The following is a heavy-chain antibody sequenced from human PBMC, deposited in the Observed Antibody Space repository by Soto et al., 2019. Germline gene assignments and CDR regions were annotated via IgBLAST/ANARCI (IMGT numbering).Heavy chain of an antibody. CDR1: GFTFDDYA. Sequence: PGGSLRLSCAASGFTFDDYAMHWVRQAPGKGLEWVSGISWNSGSIGYADSVKGRFTISRDNAKNSLYLQMNSLRAEDTALYYCAKGGRNYYDSSGSIDYWGQGTLVTVSS. J-gene: IGHJ4*02. CDR2: ISWNSGSI. CDR3: AKGGRNYYDSSGSIDY. V-gene: IGHV3-9*01. D-gene: IGHD3-22*01.